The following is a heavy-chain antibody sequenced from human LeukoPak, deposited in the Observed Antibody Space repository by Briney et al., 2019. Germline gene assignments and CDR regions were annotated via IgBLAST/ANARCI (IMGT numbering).Heavy chain of an antibody. V-gene: IGHV3-23*01. J-gene: IGHJ4*02. Sequence: PGGSLRLSCAASGFTFSSYAMSWVRQAPGKGLEWVSAISGSGGSTYYADSVKGRFTISRDNSKNTLYLQMNSLRAEDTAVYYCAKPHVLRYFDWLSPFDYWGQGTLVTVSS. D-gene: IGHD3-9*01. CDR3: AKPHVLRYFDWLSPFDY. CDR1: GFTFSSYA. CDR2: ISGSGGST.